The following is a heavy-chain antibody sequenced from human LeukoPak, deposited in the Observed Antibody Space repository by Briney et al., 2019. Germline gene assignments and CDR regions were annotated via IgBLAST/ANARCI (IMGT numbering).Heavy chain of an antibody. CDR2: IFHSGST. D-gene: IGHD3-22*01. J-gene: IGHJ4*02. Sequence: SGTLSLTCAVSGGSISSSNWWSWVRQPPGQGLEWIGEIFHSGSTSYNPSLKSRVTISVDKSKNQFSLKLSSVTAADTAVYYCASDYDSSAYWYYFDYWGQGTLVTVSS. CDR3: ASDYDSSAYWYYFDY. CDR1: GGSISSSNW. V-gene: IGHV4-4*02.